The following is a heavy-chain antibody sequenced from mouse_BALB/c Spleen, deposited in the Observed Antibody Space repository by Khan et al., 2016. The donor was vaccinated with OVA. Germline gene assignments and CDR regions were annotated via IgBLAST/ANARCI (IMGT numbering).Heavy chain of an antibody. V-gene: IGHV3-2*02. D-gene: IGHD2-3*01. J-gene: IGHJ4*01. Sequence: EVQLVESGPGLVKPSQSLSLTCTVTGYSITSDYAWNWNRQFPGNKLEWMGYISYSGSTNYNPSLKSRISITRDTSKNQFFLQLNSVTTEDTATYYCARDGSRYNYAIDYWGQGTSVTVSS. CDR3: ARDGSRYNYAIDY. CDR2: ISYSGST. CDR1: GYSITSDYA.